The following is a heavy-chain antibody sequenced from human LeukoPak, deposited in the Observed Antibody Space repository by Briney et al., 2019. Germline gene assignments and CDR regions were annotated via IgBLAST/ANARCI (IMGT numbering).Heavy chain of an antibody. CDR2: IKSRTDAGTT. V-gene: IGHV3-15*01. CDR3: TTDLEYKTSYFDY. J-gene: IGHJ4*02. Sequence: PGESLRLSCAASGFTFSNAWMSWVRQAPGKGLEWVGRIKSRTDAGTTDYAAPVKGRFTISRDDSKNTLYLQMNSLKTEDTAVYYCTTDLEYKTSYFDYWGQGTLVTASS. D-gene: IGHD2/OR15-2a*01. CDR1: GFTFSNAW.